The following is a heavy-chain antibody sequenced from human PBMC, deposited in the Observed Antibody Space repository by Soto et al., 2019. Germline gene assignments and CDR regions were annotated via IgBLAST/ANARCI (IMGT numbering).Heavy chain of an antibody. Sequence: GESLKISCKGSGYSFTSYWISWVRQMPGKGLEWMGRIDPSDSYTNYSPSFQGHVTISADKSISTAYLQWSSLKASDTAMYYCASSVGSGSYSNWFDPWGQGTLVTVS. V-gene: IGHV5-10-1*01. CDR3: ASSVGSGSYSNWFDP. CDR2: IDPSDSYT. J-gene: IGHJ5*02. D-gene: IGHD3-10*01. CDR1: GYSFTSYW.